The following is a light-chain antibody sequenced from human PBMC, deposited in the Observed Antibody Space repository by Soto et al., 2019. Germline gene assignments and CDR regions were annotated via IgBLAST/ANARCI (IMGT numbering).Light chain of an antibody. CDR3: LQYHSYPYT. CDR1: QSISSW. J-gene: IGKJ2*01. Sequence: DIQMTQSPSTLSASVGDRVTITCRASQSISSWLTWYQQKPGKAPIVLIYKASSLQSGVPSRFSGSGSGTDFTLTISSLQPDDFATYYCLQYHSYPYTFGQGTKLEIK. V-gene: IGKV1-5*03. CDR2: KAS.